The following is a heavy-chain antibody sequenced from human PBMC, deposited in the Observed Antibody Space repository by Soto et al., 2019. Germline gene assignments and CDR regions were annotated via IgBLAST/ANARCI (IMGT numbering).Heavy chain of an antibody. CDR3: ARDRVVVPAARDWFDP. J-gene: IGHJ5*02. Sequence: ASVKVSCKASGYTFTSYGISWVRQAPGQGLEWMGWISAYNGNTNYAQKLQGRVTMTTDTSTSTAYMELRSLRSDDTAVYYCARDRVVVPAARDWFDPWGQGTLVTVSS. CDR1: GYTFTSYG. CDR2: ISAYNGNT. D-gene: IGHD2-2*01. V-gene: IGHV1-18*01.